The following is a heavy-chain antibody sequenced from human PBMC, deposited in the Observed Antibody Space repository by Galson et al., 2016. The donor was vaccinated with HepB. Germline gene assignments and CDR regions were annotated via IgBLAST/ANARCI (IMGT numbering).Heavy chain of an antibody. CDR3: AKGGGSTWYISPHFVDP. CDR1: GLTFSNYA. CDR2: ISGDTTTT. J-gene: IGHJ5*02. D-gene: IGHD6-13*01. V-gene: IGHV3-23*01. Sequence: SLRLSCAASGLTFSNYAMTWVRQAPGKGLGWVSSISGDTTTTYYADSVKGRFTISRDNSKNTFYLQMNSLRAEDTASYYCAKGGGSTWYISPHFVDPWGQGTLVTVSP.